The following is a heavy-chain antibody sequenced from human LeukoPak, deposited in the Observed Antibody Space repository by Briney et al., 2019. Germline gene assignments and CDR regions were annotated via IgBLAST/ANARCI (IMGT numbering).Heavy chain of an antibody. CDR1: GGSFSGYY. Sequence: PSETLSLTCAVYGGSFSGYYWSWIRQPPGKGLEWIGEINHSGSTNYNPSLKSRVTISVDTSKNQFSLKLSSVTAADTAVYYRARGRSFDPWGQGTLVTVSS. CDR3: ARGRSFDP. V-gene: IGHV4-34*01. CDR2: INHSGST. J-gene: IGHJ5*02.